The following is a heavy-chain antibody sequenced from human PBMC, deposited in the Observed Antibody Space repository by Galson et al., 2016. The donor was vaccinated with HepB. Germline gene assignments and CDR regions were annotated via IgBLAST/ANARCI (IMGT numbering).Heavy chain of an antibody. CDR3: ARCLVGNSAYDAFHI. D-gene: IGHD5-12*01. Sequence: SLRLSCAASGFTFSSYGMGWVRQAPGKGLEWVSTIGGNGGEIFYADPVKGRFTISRNISKSTVYLDMNSLRADDTALYSCARCLVGNSAYDAFHIWGQGTMVTVSS. V-gene: IGHV3-23*01. CDR2: IGGNGGEI. J-gene: IGHJ3*02. CDR1: GFTFSSYG.